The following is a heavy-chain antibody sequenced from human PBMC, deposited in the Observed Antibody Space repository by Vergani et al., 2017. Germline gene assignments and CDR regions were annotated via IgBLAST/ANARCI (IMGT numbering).Heavy chain of an antibody. Sequence: EVQLLESGGGLVQPGGSLRLSCAASGFIFSEYWMSWVRKAPGKGLEWLANINELGTKRDYMPSMSGRFIISRDNTQRSLHLQIYSLRVEDTAIYYCARAGVRAGFDFWGQGALVTVSS. J-gene: IGHJ4*02. CDR1: GFIFSEYW. D-gene: IGHD2-8*01. CDR3: ARAGVRAGFDF. CDR2: INELGTKR. V-gene: IGHV3-7*03.